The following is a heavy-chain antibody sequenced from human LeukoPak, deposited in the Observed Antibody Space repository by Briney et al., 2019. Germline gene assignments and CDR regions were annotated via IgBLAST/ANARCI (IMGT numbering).Heavy chain of an antibody. CDR2: IYPGGSDT. D-gene: IGHD6-19*01. Sequence: GEALKISCKSSGYSFTSYWIGWVRQMPGKGLEWMGIIYPGGSDTRYSPSFQGQVTISADRSISTAYLQWSSLKASDTAMYYCARLRHSSGWVNYWGQGTLVTVSS. V-gene: IGHV5-51*01. J-gene: IGHJ4*02. CDR1: GYSFTSYW. CDR3: ARLRHSSGWVNY.